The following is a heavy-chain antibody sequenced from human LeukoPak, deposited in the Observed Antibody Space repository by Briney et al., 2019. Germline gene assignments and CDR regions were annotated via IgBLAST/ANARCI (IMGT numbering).Heavy chain of an antibody. CDR3: ARDRADYYYGMDV. V-gene: IGHV4-59*01. Sequence: PSETLSLTCTVSGGSISSYYWSWIRQPPGKGLEWIGNIYYSGSTNYNPSLKSRVTISVDTSKNQFSLKLSSVTAADTAVYYCARDRADYYYGMDVWGQGTTVTVSS. J-gene: IGHJ6*02. CDR2: IYYSGST. CDR1: GGSISSYY.